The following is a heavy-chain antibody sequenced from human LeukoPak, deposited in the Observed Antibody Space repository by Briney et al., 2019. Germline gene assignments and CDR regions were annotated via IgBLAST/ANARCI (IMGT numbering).Heavy chain of an antibody. CDR2: IKEDGSEE. D-gene: IGHD5-18*01. CDR3: ARDGPTAYFDY. V-gene: IGHV3-7*01. Sequence: PGGSLRLSCAASGFTFNRNWMTWVRQAPGKGLEWVANIKEDGSEEYYVDSVKGRFSIPRDNAKNSVFLQMNSLRAEDTAVYYCARDGPTAYFDYWGQGTLVTVSS. CDR1: GFTFNRNW. J-gene: IGHJ4*02.